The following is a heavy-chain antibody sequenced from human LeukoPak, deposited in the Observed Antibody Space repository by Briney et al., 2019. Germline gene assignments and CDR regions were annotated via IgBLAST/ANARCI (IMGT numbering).Heavy chain of an antibody. CDR3: AREVWADHAFDI. V-gene: IGHV4-39*07. CDR2: IYISGRT. CDR1: GGSINSNTYN. Sequence: SETLSLTCNVSGGSINSNTYNWGWVRQPPGKGLEWIGIIYISGRTFYSSSLKSRVTTSVDTSKNQFSLNLSSVTAADTAVYYCAREVWADHAFDIWGQGTMVTVSS. J-gene: IGHJ3*02. D-gene: IGHD7-27*01.